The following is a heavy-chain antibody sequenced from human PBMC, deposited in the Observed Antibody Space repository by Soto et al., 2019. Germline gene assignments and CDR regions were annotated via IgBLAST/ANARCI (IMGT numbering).Heavy chain of an antibody. D-gene: IGHD5-18*01. Sequence: HPGGSLRLSCAASGFIFSNHWMHWVRQAPGKGLVWPSRISSDEITTDHADSVKGRFTTSRDNAKNTLYLQMNSLRAEDTAVYYCARDRGYNYGSAFDSWGQGTLVTGSS. CDR2: ISSDEITT. CDR3: ARDRGYNYGSAFDS. J-gene: IGHJ4*02. CDR1: GFIFSNHW. V-gene: IGHV3-74*01.